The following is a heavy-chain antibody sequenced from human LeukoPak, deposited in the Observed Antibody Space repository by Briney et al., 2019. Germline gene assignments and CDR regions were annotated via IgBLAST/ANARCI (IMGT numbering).Heavy chain of an antibody. CDR2: ICTSGFT. J-gene: IGHJ5*02. CDR1: GVSISSGTYY. CDR3: ARLPEP. Sequence: SETLSLTCTVSGVSISSGTYYWYWIRQPPGKGLEWIGSICTSGFTNYNPSLKGRVTISVDTSKNQFSLKLTSVTASDPAVYYCARLPEPWGEGTLFTVSS. V-gene: IGHV4-61*02.